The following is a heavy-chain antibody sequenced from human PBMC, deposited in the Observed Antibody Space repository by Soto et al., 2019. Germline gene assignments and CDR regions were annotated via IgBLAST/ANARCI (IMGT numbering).Heavy chain of an antibody. CDR2: IYSGGST. V-gene: IGHV3-53*05. CDR1: GFTVSSNY. CDR3: AKGLLAIVGTTLPRDAFNI. Sequence: PXGSLKLSCAAAGFTVSSNYMSWARQAPGKGLEWVSVIYSGGSTYYADSVKGRFTISRDNSKNAVYLEMDSLRPEDTAVYYCAKGLLAIVGTTLPRDAFNIWGQGKMVTVS. J-gene: IGHJ3*02. D-gene: IGHD1-26*01.